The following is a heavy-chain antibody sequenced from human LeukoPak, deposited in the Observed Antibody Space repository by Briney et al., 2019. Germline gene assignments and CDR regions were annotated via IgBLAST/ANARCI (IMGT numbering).Heavy chain of an antibody. J-gene: IGHJ3*02. Sequence: GGSLRLSCAASGFTFSSYAMSWVRQAPGKGLEWVSAISGSGGSTYYADSVKGRFTISRDNSKNTLYLQMNSLRAEDTAVYYCAKTGYCSSTSCYPDAFDIWGQGTMVTVSS. CDR2: ISGSGGST. V-gene: IGHV3-23*01. D-gene: IGHD2-2*01. CDR3: AKTGYCSSTSCYPDAFDI. CDR1: GFTFSSYA.